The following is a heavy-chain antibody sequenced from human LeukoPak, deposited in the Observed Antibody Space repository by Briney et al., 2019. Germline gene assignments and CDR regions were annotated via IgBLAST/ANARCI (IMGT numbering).Heavy chain of an antibody. CDR3: ARVRGGSSWDLDY. J-gene: IGHJ4*02. Sequence: GGSLRLSCAGSGFTFSEHYMDWVRQAPGKGLEWIGRIRNKAYSYSTEYAASVKGRFTISRDDSKNSLYLQMNSLKIEDTALYYCARVRGGSSWDLDYWGQGTLVTVPS. D-gene: IGHD6-6*01. CDR2: IRNKAYSYST. V-gene: IGHV3-72*01. CDR1: GFTFSEHY.